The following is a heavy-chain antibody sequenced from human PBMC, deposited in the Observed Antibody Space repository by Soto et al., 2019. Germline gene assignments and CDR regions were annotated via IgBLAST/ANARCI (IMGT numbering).Heavy chain of an antibody. CDR1: GGTLSDHG. D-gene: IGHD3-10*01. Sequence: QVQLEQSGAEVKKPGSSVKGSCKASGGTLSDHGVAWLRQAPGQGLEWMGGTIPVFNPAKYAQKSQGRVTVTANKFMNIAYMELRTLTSEDTALYFGARGVYSSATYYTGPSGLDIWGQGTMVIVSS. CDR2: TIPVFNPA. J-gene: IGHJ3*02. CDR3: ARGVYSSATYYTGPSGLDI. V-gene: IGHV1-69*06.